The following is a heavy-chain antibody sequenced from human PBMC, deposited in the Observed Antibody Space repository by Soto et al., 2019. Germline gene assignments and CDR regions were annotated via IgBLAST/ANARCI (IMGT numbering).Heavy chain of an antibody. Sequence: PGGCLRLSCTPSGSIFGDYSMNWVRQAQGKGLEWISYITTTSSTMYYADSVKGRFTISRDNAKNSLYLQMNSLRDEDTAVYYCASDCSCYHYYGKDLCGPGTPFTVS. J-gene: IGHJ6*02. D-gene: IGHD2-15*01. CDR3: ASDCSCYHYYGKDL. CDR2: ITTTSSTM. V-gene: IGHV3-48*02. CDR1: GSIFGDYS.